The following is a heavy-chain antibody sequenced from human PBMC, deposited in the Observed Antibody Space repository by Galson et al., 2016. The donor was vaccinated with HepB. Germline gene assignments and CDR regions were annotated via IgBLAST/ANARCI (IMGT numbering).Heavy chain of an antibody. CDR1: GFAFSSYG. J-gene: IGHJ4*02. CDR3: VKTGVGDGGWFDY. D-gene: IGHD2-21*02. CDR2: ISNDGSKE. V-gene: IGHV3-30*18. Sequence: SLRLSCAASGFAFSSYGMHWVRQAPGKGLEWVAGISNDGSKEYYLDSVKGRFTISRDKSKNTLYLSMNSLRIEDTAVYYCVKTGVGDGGWFDYWGQGTLVTVSS.